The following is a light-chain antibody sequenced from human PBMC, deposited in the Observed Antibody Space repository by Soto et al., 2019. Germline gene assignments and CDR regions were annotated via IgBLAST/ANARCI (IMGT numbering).Light chain of an antibody. CDR3: AVWDDSLNGHV. CDR1: SSNMGSNT. V-gene: IGLV1-44*01. J-gene: IGLJ1*01. CDR2: TND. Sequence: QSVLTQPPSASGTPGQTVTISCYGSSSNMGSNTVHWFQQFPGTAPKLLIYTNDQRPSGVPDRFSGSNSGTSASLAIIGLQSEDEADYYCAVWDDSLNGHVFGAGTKVTVL.